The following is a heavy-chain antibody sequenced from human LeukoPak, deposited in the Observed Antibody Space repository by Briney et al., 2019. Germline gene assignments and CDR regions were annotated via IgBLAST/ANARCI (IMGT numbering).Heavy chain of an antibody. V-gene: IGHV3-53*01. Sequence: GGSLRLSCAASGITVSSGYMTWVRQPPGKRLHWFSLSYNNGNTYYADPVSGRFTISRDNSKNTLYLQMNSLRAEDTAMYYCTRGIGRSWSLDNWGQGTLVTVSS. J-gene: IGHJ4*02. CDR1: GITVSSGY. CDR3: TRGIGRSWSLDN. D-gene: IGHD3-10*01. CDR2: SYNNGNT.